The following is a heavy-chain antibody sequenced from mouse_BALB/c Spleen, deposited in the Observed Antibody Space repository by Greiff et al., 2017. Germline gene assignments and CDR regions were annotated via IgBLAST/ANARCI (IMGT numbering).Heavy chain of an antibody. CDR2: IDPANGNT. V-gene: IGHV14-3*02. CDR1: GFNIKDTY. D-gene: IGHD2-3*01. Sequence: VQLQQSGAELVKPGASVKLSCTASGFNIKDTYMHWVKQRPEQGLEWIGRIDPANGNTKYDPKFQGKATITADTSSNTAYLQLSSLTSEDTAVYYCARPLIYDGYYGFAYWGQGTLVTVSA. CDR3: ARPLIYDGYYGFAY. J-gene: IGHJ3*01.